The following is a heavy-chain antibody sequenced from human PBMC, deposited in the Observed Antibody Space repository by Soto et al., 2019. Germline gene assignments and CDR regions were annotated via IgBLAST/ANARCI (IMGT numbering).Heavy chain of an antibody. CDR2: INAGNGNT. V-gene: IGHV1-3*01. Sequence: ASVKVSCKASGYTFSHYAMHLVRQAPGQRLEWMGWINAGNGNTKYSQKFQGRVTITRDTSASTAYMELSSLRSEDTAVYYCARSIVVVTALDYWGQGTLVTVSS. J-gene: IGHJ4*02. CDR3: ARSIVVVTALDY. D-gene: IGHD2-21*02. CDR1: GYTFSHYA.